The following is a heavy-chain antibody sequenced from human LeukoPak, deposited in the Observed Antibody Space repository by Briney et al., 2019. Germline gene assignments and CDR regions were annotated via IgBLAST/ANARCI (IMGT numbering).Heavy chain of an antibody. J-gene: IGHJ4*02. CDR2: ISYDGSNK. CDR3: AIDLTDYVGDY. Sequence: GRSLRLSCAASGFTFSSYGMHWVRQAPGKGLEWVAVISYDGSNKYYADSVKGRFTISRDNSKNTLYLQMNSLRAEDTAVYYCAIDLTDYVGDYWGQGTLVTASS. V-gene: IGHV3-30*03. D-gene: IGHD4-23*01. CDR1: GFTFSSYG.